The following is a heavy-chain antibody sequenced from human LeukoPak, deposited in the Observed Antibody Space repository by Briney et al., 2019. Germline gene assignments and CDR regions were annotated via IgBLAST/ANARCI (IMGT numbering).Heavy chain of an antibody. D-gene: IGHD6-13*01. J-gene: IGHJ4*02. CDR1: GCTFSDYY. V-gene: IGHV3-11*06. Sequence: GGSLRLSCAASGCTFSDYYRSWIRQAPGKGLEWVSYISSSSSYTNYADSVKGRFTISRDNAKNSLYLQMNSLRAEDTAVYYCAREASRSWYVDYWGQGTLVTVSS. CDR2: ISSSSSYT. CDR3: AREASRSWYVDY.